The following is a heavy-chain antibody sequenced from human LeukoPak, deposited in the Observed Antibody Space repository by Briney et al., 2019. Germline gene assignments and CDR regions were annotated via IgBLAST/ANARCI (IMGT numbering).Heavy chain of an antibody. CDR1: GYSFTSYW. CDR3: ARHQDLGYDSSGYWEAFDI. CDR2: IYPGDSDT. J-gene: IGHJ3*02. D-gene: IGHD3-22*01. Sequence: PGESLKISCKGSGYSFTSYWIGWVRQMPGKGLEWMGIIYPGDSDTRYSPSFQGQVTISADKSISTAYLQWSSLKASDTAMYYCARHQDLGYDSSGYWEAFDIWGQGTMVTVSS. V-gene: IGHV5-51*01.